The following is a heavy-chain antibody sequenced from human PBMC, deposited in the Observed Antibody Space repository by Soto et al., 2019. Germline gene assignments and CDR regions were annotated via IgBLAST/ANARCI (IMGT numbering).Heavy chain of an antibody. CDR2: MNPNSGNT. Sequence: AASVKVSCKASGYTLTSYDINWVRQATGQGLEWMGWMNPNSGNTGYAQKFQGRVTMTRNTSINTAYMELSSLTSEDTAVYYCARMHYYESSVHNWFDPWGQGTLVTVSS. CDR3: ARMHYYESSVHNWFDP. V-gene: IGHV1-8*01. J-gene: IGHJ5*02. D-gene: IGHD3-22*01. CDR1: GYTLTSYD.